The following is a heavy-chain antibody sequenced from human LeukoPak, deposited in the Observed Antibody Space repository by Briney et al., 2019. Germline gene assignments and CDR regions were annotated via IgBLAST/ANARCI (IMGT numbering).Heavy chain of an antibody. D-gene: IGHD2-2*01. CDR3: TRERSTPGINWFDP. J-gene: IGHJ5*02. CDR2: INHSGST. V-gene: IGHV4-34*01. CDR1: GESFSAYS. Sequence: PSETLSLTCAVYGESFSAYSWNWIRQSPGKGLDWIGEINHSGSTNYNPSLKSRVTISVDTSKNQTSKRQFSLKLNSVTAADTAVYYCTRERSTPGINWFDPWGQGTLVTVSS.